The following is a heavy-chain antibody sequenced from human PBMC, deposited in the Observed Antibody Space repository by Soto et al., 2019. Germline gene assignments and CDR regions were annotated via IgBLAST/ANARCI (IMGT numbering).Heavy chain of an antibody. D-gene: IGHD2-2*01. V-gene: IGHV4-39*02. CDR2: VYYSGST. CDR1: GGSIRSSSYY. Sequence: SETLSLTCSVSGGSIRSSSYYWGWIRQPPXKGLEWLATVYYSGSTYYNPSLRSRLTLAVDTSKNHFSLKVNSVTAADTAVYYCARCTGSCSGTSCYFPFDPWGQGTLVTVSS. J-gene: IGHJ5*02. CDR3: ARCTGSCSGTSCYFPFDP.